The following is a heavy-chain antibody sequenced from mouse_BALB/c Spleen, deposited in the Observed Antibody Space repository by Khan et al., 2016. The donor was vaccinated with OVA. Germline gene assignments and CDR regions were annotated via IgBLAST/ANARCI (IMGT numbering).Heavy chain of an antibody. CDR1: GYTFTSYW. Sequence: VQLKESGTVLARPGASVKMSCKASGYTFTSYWMHWVKQRPGQGLEWIGAIYSGNSDTSYNQKFKGKAKLTAVTSTSTAYMELSSLTNEDSAVYYGTRSVYYGSSWYFDVWGAGTTVTVSS. CDR3: TRSVYYGSSWYFDV. D-gene: IGHD1-1*01. V-gene: IGHV1-5*01. CDR2: IYSGNSDT. J-gene: IGHJ1*01.